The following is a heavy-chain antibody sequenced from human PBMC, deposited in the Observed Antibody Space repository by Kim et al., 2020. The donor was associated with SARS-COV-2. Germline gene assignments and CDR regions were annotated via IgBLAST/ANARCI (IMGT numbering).Heavy chain of an antibody. D-gene: IGHD6-25*01. V-gene: IGHV1-18*01. J-gene: IGHJ4*02. CDR3: ARDGGVGSGDY. CDR2: T. Sequence: TNYAQELQGRVTMTTDTSTSTAYMELRSLRSDDTAVYYCARDGGVGSGDYWGQGTLVTVSS.